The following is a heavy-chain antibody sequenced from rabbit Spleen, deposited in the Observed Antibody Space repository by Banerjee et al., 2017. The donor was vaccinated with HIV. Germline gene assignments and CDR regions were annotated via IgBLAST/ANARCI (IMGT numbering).Heavy chain of an antibody. CDR2: IDTGSSGFT. CDR1: GVSFSGNSY. D-gene: IGHD1-1*01. J-gene: IGHJ4*01. V-gene: IGHV1S40*01. Sequence: QSLEESGGDLVKPGASLTLTCIASGVSFSGNSYMCWVRQAPGKGLEWIACIDTGSSGFTYYASWAKGRFTISKTSSTTVTLQMTSPTAADTATYFCARDLTGVIGWNFGLWGPGTLVTVS. CDR3: ARDLTGVIGWNFGL.